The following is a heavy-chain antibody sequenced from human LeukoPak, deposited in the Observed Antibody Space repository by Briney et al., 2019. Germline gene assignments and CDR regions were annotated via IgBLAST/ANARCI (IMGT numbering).Heavy chain of an antibody. CDR2: IYPGDSDT. Sequence: GESLKFSCKGSGYSFTSYWIGCVRQMPGKGLEWTGAIYPGDSDTRYSPSFQGQVTISADKSISTAYLQWSSLKASDTAMYYCARHELSSGSYYHYWGQGTLVTVSS. CDR3: ARHELSSGSYYHY. J-gene: IGHJ4*02. CDR1: GYSFTSYW. V-gene: IGHV5-51*01. D-gene: IGHD1-26*01.